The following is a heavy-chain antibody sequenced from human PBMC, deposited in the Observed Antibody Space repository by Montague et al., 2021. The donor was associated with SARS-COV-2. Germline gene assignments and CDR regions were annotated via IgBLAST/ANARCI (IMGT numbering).Heavy chain of an antibody. D-gene: IGHD3-16*01. CDR2: IYYSGST. J-gene: IGHJ4*02. CDR3: ARHPRGYYDYVWGSPSYYFDY. V-gene: IGHV4-39*01. CDR1: GGSIISSCYY. Sequence: SETLSLTCTVSGGSIISSCYYWGWIRQPPGNVLEWIGSIYYSGSTYYNPSLKSRVTISVDTSKNQFSLKLSSVTAADTAVYYCARHPRGYYDYVWGSPSYYFDYWGQGTLVTVSS.